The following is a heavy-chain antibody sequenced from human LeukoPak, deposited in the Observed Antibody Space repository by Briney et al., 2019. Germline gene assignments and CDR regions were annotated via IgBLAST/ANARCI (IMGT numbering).Heavy chain of an antibody. D-gene: IGHD6-13*01. J-gene: IGHJ4*02. V-gene: IGHV3-74*03. CDR2: ISPGGSTT. CDR3: TTVLSSNRYNLCYY. Sequence: GGSLRLSCAASGFTFSRYWMHWVRQAPGKGLMWVSRISPGGSTTLYTDSVKGRFTISRDNAKNTLYLQMNSLGAEDTAVYYCTTVLSSNRYNLCYYWGQGTLVTVSS. CDR1: GFTFSRYW.